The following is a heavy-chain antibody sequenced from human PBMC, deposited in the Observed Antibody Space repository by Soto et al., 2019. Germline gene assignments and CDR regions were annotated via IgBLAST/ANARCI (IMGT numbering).Heavy chain of an antibody. CDR1: GGTFSSYA. CDR3: ARVSDYSNYRNLWYFDL. Sequence: QVQLVQSGAEVKKPGSSVRVSCKASGGTFSSYAISWVRQAPGQGLEWMGGIIPIFGTANYAQKFQGRVTITADESTSTAYMELSSLRSEDTAVYYCARVSDYSNYRNLWYFDLWGRGTLVTVSS. CDR2: IIPIFGTA. D-gene: IGHD4-4*01. V-gene: IGHV1-69*01. J-gene: IGHJ2*01.